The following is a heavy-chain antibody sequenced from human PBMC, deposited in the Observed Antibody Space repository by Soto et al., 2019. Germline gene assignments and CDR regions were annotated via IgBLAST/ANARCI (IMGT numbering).Heavy chain of an antibody. V-gene: IGHV3-74*01. CDR2: INSDGSST. Sequence: GESLKISCAASGFTFSSYWMHWVRQAPGKGLVWVSRINSDGSSTSYADSVKGRFTISRDNAKNTLYLQMNSLRAEDTAVYYCARRGGYYYGMDVWGQGTTVTVSS. J-gene: IGHJ6*02. D-gene: IGHD2-15*01. CDR1: GFTFSSYW. CDR3: ARRGGYYYGMDV.